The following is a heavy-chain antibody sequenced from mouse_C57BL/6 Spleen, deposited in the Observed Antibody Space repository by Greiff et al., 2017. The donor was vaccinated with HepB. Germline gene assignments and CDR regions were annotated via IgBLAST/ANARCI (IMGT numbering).Heavy chain of an antibody. CDR3: ARAYSNYYWYFDV. CDR1: GYTFTSYW. D-gene: IGHD2-5*01. J-gene: IGHJ1*03. Sequence: QVQLQQPGAELVKPGASVKLSCKASGYTFTSYWMHWVKQRPGQGLEWIGMIHPNSGSTNYNEKFKSKATLTVDKSSSTAYMQLSSLTSEDSAVYYCARAYSNYYWYFDVWGTGTTVTVSS. CDR2: IHPNSGST. V-gene: IGHV1-64*01.